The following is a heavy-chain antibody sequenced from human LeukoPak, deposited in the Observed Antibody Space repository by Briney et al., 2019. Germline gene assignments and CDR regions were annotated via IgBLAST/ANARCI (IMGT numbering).Heavy chain of an antibody. D-gene: IGHD3-16*01. V-gene: IGHV3-11*01. CDR3: TKERRGTYYAFES. CDR2: MTSGAGST. Sequence: ESGGSLRLSCDASGFSISDYYMSWIRQSPGKGLEWISYMTSGAGSTKYADSVKGRFTISRDKAKNSVALQLNSLRAEGTAVYYCTKERRGTYYAFESWGQGTLVTVSS. J-gene: IGHJ4*02. CDR1: GFSISDYY.